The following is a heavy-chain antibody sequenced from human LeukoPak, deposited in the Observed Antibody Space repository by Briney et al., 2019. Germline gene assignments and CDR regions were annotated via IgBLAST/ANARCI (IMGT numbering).Heavy chain of an antibody. D-gene: IGHD2-2*01. Sequence: ASVKVSCKASGHTFVSYGISWVRQAPGQGLEWMGRISGYNGKINYAQKFQGRVTMTTDTSTSTAYLELRSLTSEDTAVYYCARRFCSSVSCYDDDAFDVWGQGTLVTVSS. V-gene: IGHV1-18*01. J-gene: IGHJ3*01. CDR3: ARRFCSSVSCYDDDAFDV. CDR2: ISGYNGKI. CDR1: GHTFVSYG.